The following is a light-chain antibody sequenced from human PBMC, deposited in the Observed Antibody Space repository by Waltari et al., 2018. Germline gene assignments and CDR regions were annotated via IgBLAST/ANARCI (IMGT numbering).Light chain of an antibody. J-gene: IGKJ4*01. V-gene: IGKV3-15*01. CDR1: QSVNSN. CDR2: GAS. Sequence: EIVMTQSPATLSVSPGERATLSCRASQSVNSNLAWYQQKPGQDPRLLIHGASPRATGFPARFSGSGSGTEFTLTISSLQSEDFAVYYCQQYNDWLTFGGGTKVEIK. CDR3: QQYNDWLT.